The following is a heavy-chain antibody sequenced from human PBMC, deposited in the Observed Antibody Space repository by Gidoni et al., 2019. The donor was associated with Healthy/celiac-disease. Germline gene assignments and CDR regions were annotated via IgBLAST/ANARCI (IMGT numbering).Heavy chain of an antibody. J-gene: IGHJ4*02. CDR3: ARVPPAAAALSFDY. CDR2: IYHSGST. D-gene: IGHD6-13*01. CDR1: GSSISSCYY. V-gene: IGHV4-38-2*02. Sequence: QVQLQESGTGLVKPSETLSLTCTGSGSSISSCYYWGWIRQPPGKGLEWIGSIYHSGSTYYHPSLKILVTIAVDTSKNQFSLKLSSVTAADTAVYYCARVPPAAAALSFDYWGQGTLVTVSS.